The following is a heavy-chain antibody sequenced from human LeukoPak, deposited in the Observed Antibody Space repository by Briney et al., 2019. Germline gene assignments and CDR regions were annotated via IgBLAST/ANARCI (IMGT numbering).Heavy chain of an antibody. CDR2: IYHSGST. Sequence: SETLSLTCAVSGYCISSGYYWGWIRQPPGKGLEWIGSIYHSGSTYYNPSLKSRVTISVDTSKNQFSLKLSSVTAADTAVYYCARWRFWSGEIDYWGQGTLVTVSS. V-gene: IGHV4-38-2*01. CDR3: ARWRFWSGEIDY. D-gene: IGHD3-3*01. J-gene: IGHJ4*02. CDR1: GYCISSGYY.